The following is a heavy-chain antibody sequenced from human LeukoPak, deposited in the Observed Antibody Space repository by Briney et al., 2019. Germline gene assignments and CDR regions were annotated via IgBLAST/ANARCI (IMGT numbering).Heavy chain of an antibody. V-gene: IGHV4-34*01. CDR1: GGSFSGYY. J-gene: IGHJ4*02. CDR3: ARVYSKNDY. D-gene: IGHD6-13*01. CDR2: INHSGST. Sequence: PSETLSLTCAVYGGSFSGYYWSWIRQPPGKGLEWIGEINHSGSTNYNPSLKSRVTISVDTSKNQFSLKLSSVTAADTAVYYCARVYSKNDYWGQGTLVTVSS.